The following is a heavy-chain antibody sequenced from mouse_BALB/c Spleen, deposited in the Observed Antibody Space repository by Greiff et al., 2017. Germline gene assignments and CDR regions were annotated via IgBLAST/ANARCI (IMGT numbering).Heavy chain of an antibody. CDR2: IYPGNVNA. Sequence: QVQLKESGPELVKPGASVRISCKASGYTFTSYYIHWVKQRPGQGLEWIGWIYPGNVNAKYNEKFKGKATLTADKSSSTAYMQLSSLTSEDSAVYFCAREDGYPYYYAMDYWGQGTSVTVSS. V-gene: IGHV1S56*01. J-gene: IGHJ4*01. CDR3: AREDGYPYYYAMDY. D-gene: IGHD2-3*01. CDR1: GYTFTSYY.